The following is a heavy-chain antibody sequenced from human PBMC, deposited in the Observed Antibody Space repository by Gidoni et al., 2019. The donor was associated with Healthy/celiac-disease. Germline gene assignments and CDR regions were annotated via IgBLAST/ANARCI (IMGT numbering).Heavy chain of an antibody. CDR3: ARDPRIAAAGGWFDP. D-gene: IGHD6-13*01. Sequence: SYAMHWVRQAPGKGLEWVAVISYDGSNKYYADSVKGRFTISRDNSKNTLYLQMNSLRAEDTAVYYCARDPRIAAAGGWFDPWGQGTLVTVSS. CDR1: SYA. V-gene: IGHV3-30-3*01. CDR2: ISYDGSNK. J-gene: IGHJ5*02.